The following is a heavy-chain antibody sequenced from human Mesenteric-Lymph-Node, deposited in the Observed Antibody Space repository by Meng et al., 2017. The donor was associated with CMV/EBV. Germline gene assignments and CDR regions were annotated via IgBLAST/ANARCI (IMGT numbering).Heavy chain of an antibody. CDR2: ISSSGSTI. J-gene: IGHJ4*02. CDR1: GFTFSSYE. CDR3: AKGNRGGYSYGSPQDY. Sequence: GGPLRLSCAASGFTFSSYEMNWVRQAPGKGLEWVSYISSSGSTIYYADSVKGRFTIFRDNAKNSLHLQMNSLGAEDTAVYYCAKGNRGGYSYGSPQDYWGQGTLVTVSS. D-gene: IGHD5-18*01. V-gene: IGHV3-48*03.